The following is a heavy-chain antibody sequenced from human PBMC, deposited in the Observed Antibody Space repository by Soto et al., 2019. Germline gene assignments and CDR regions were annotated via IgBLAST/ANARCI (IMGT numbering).Heavy chain of an antibody. V-gene: IGHV4-39*01. CDR3: ARHRIEVVWRGFDF. CDR2: SSYNGGT. J-gene: IGHJ4*02. Sequence: SETLSLTCTDSTDSSSFTNSYWGWIRQTPGKGLQWIGSSSYNGGTFYNPSLKGRVVISFDTSKKQSSLQVTSVTAADTAVYFCARHRIEVVWRGFDFWGQGSPVTVSS. CDR1: TDSSSFTNSY. D-gene: IGHD3-10*01.